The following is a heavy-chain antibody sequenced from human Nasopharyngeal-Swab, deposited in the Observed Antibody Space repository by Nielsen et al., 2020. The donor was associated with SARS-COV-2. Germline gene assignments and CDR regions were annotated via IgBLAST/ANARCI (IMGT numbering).Heavy chain of an antibody. D-gene: IGHD3-3*01. Sequence: GGSLRLSCAASGFTFSSYAMHWVRQAPGKGLEWVAVISYDGSNKYYADSVKGRFTISRDNSKNTLYLQMNSLRAEDTAVYYCASPFGVPGYYYYGMDVWGQGTTVTVSS. J-gene: IGHJ6*02. CDR1: GFTFSSYA. CDR2: ISYDGSNK. CDR3: ASPFGVPGYYYYGMDV. V-gene: IGHV3-30*04.